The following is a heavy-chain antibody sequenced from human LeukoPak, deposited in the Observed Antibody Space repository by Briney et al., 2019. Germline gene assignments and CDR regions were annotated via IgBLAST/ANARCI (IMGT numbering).Heavy chain of an antibody. V-gene: IGHV3-23*01. CDR3: AKIPGRIAADGTG. D-gene: IGHD6-13*01. CDR1: GFAFSTYA. CDR2: ISANGGST. Sequence: GGSLRLSCAASGFAFSTYAMNWVRQAPGKGLEWVSGISANGGSTYYGDSVKGRFTISRDNSKNMLFLQRNSLRAEDTALYYCAKIPGRIAADGTGWGQGTLVTVSS. J-gene: IGHJ4*02.